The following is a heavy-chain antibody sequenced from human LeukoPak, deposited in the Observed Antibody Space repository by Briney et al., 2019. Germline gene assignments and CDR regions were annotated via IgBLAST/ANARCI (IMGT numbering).Heavy chain of an antibody. V-gene: IGHV4-34*01. D-gene: IGHD2-15*01. CDR2: INHSGST. Sequence: SETLSLTCAVYGGSFSGYYWSWIRQPPGKGLEWIGEINHSGSTDYNPSLKSRVTISVDTSKNQFSLKLSSVTAADTAVYYCARGRDIVVVVAADFDYWGQGTLVTVSS. J-gene: IGHJ4*02. CDR3: ARGRDIVVVVAADFDY. CDR1: GGSFSGYY.